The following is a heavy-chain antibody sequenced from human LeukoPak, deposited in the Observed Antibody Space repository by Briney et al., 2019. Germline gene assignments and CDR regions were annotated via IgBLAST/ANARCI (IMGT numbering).Heavy chain of an antibody. CDR3: ARADYDSSGYYYFDY. D-gene: IGHD3-22*01. Sequence: PSETLSLTCTVSGGSITSYYWSWIRQPPGKGLEWIGYVYYSGSTKYNPPLKSRVTISVDTSKNQFSLKLSSVTAADTALYYCARADYDSSGYYYFDYWGQGTLVTVSS. V-gene: IGHV4-59*01. J-gene: IGHJ4*02. CDR1: GGSITSYY. CDR2: VYYSGST.